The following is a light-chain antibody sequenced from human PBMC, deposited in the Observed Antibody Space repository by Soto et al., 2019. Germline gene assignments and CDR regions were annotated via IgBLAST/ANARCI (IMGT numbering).Light chain of an antibody. Sequence: EIVLTQSPCTLSLSPVERSTLSCMAIQSVSSSYLAWYQQKPGQAPRLLIYGASSRATGIPDRFSGSGSGTDFTLTISRLEPEDFAVYYCQQYGSSPPWTFGQGTKVDIK. CDR2: GAS. CDR1: QSVSSSY. CDR3: QQYGSSPPWT. V-gene: IGKV3-20*01. J-gene: IGKJ1*01.